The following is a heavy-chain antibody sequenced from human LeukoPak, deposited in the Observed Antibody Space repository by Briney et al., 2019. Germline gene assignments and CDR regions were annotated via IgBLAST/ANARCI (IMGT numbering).Heavy chain of an antibody. Sequence: GGSLRLSCAASGFTFSSYAMSWVRQAPGKGLEWVSAISGSGGTTYYADSVKGRFTISRDHSKNTLYLHMNTLRAEDTALYCCAKDVPLPDDYWGQGTLVTVPS. V-gene: IGHV3-23*01. CDR3: AKDVPLPDDY. CDR1: GFTFSSYA. J-gene: IGHJ4*02. CDR2: ISGSGGTT.